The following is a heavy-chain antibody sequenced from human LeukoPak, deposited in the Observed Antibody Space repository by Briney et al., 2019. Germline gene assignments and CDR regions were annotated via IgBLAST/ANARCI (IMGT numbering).Heavy chain of an antibody. CDR2: INPSGGST. Sequence: GASVKVSCTASGYTFTSYCMHWVRQAPGQGLEWMGIINPSGGSTSYAQKFQGRVAMTRDTSTSTVYMELSSLRSEDTAVYYCARDQPPDDYGGNSGVDYWGQGTLVTVSS. CDR1: GYTFTSYC. V-gene: IGHV1-46*01. D-gene: IGHD4-23*01. CDR3: ARDQPPDDYGGNSGVDY. J-gene: IGHJ4*02.